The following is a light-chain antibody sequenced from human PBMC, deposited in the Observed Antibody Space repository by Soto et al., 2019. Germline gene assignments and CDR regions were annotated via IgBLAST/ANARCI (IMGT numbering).Light chain of an antibody. V-gene: IGKV3-11*01. CDR1: QTVSSK. Sequence: EIVLTQSPATLSSSPGERATLSCRASQTVSSKLAWYQHKPGQAPRLLIYDTSNRATGIPARFSGSGSGTDFPLTISSLEPEDFAVYYCHQRKSWPRTFGQGTKVEIK. J-gene: IGKJ1*01. CDR2: DTS. CDR3: HQRKSWPRT.